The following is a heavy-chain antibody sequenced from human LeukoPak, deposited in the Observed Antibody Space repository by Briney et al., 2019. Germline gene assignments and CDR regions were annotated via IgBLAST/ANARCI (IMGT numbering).Heavy chain of an antibody. CDR2: TNPNSGNT. Sequence: ASVKVSCKASGYTFTSYDINWVRQATGQGLEWMGWTNPNSGNTGYAQKFQGRVTMTRNTSISTAYIELSSLRSEDTAVYYCARDVAAAGGFDYWGQGTLVTVSS. CDR3: ARDVAAAGGFDY. CDR1: GYTFTSYD. D-gene: IGHD6-13*01. J-gene: IGHJ4*02. V-gene: IGHV1-8*01.